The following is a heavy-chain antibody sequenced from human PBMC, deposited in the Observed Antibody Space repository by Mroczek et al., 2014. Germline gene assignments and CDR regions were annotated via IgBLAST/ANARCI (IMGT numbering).Heavy chain of an antibody. Sequence: VQLVQSGGGLVQPGGSLRLSCAASGFTFSSYAMSWVRQAPGKGLEWVSAISGSGGSTYYADSVKGRFTISRDNSKNTLYLQMNSLRAEDTAVYYCAKEGGIAVAGTNGHFDYWGQGTLVTVSS. CDR3: AKEGGIAVAGTNGHFDY. D-gene: IGHD6-19*01. V-gene: IGHV3-23*04. CDR1: GFTFSSYA. J-gene: IGHJ4*02. CDR2: ISGSGGST.